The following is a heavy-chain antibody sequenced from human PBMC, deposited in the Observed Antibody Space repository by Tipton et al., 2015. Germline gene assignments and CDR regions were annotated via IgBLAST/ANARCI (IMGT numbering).Heavy chain of an antibody. CDR2: VNSDGSET. CDR1: GLTFSYYW. Sequence: GSLRLSCEVSGLTFSYYWMHWVRQAPGKGLVWVSRVNSDGSETHYADSMKGRFTISRDNRKNTLYLQMDSLRAEDTAVYYCARAGGYSGVHLYWYGLDVWGQGTTVTVSS. V-gene: IGHV3-74*01. D-gene: IGHD6-19*01. CDR3: ARAGGYSGVHLYWYGLDV. J-gene: IGHJ6*02.